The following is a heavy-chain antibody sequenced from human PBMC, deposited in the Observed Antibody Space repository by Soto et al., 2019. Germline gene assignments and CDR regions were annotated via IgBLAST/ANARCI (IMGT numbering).Heavy chain of an antibody. CDR1: GGSVSSGSYY. CDR2: IYYSGST. J-gene: IGHJ4*02. CDR3: ARGAVATSGGHDY. D-gene: IGHD6-19*01. V-gene: IGHV4-61*01. Sequence: QVQLQESGPGLVKPSETLSLTCTVSGGSVSSGSYYWSWIRQPPGKGLEWIGYIYYSGSTNYNPSLGSRVTMSLDTSENQFSLKLSSVTAADTAVYYCARGAVATSGGHDYWAREPWSPSPQ.